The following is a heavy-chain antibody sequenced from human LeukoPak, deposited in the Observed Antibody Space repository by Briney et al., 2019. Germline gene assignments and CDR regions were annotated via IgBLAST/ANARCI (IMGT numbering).Heavy chain of an antibody. V-gene: IGHV4-61*01. CDR1: GGSVSSGSYY. CDR3: ASRAKLYSGSGTPGDAFEI. D-gene: IGHD3-10*01. Sequence: PSETLSLTCTVSGGSVSSGSYYWSWIRQPPGKGLEWIGYIYYSGSTNYNPSLKSRVTISVDTSKNQFSLKLSSVTAADTAVYFCASRAKLYSGSGTPGDAFEIWGQGTMVTVSS. CDR2: IYYSGST. J-gene: IGHJ3*02.